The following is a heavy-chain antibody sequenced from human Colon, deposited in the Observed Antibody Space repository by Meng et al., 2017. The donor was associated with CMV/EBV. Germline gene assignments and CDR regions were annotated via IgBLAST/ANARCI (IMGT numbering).Heavy chain of an antibody. CDR2: IDANSGGT. J-gene: IGHJ4*02. D-gene: IGHD1-14*01. Sequence: QVRLLQSGAEVKEPGASVKVSCKASGFTFTGHYVHWVRQSPGQGLEWMGWIDANSGGTNYAQKFQGRLTMTRDTSISTVYMELNRLRSDETAVYFCARDGIRGVFFFDYWGQGTLVTVSS. CDR3: ARDGIRGVFFFDY. V-gene: IGHV1-2*02. CDR1: GFTFTGHY.